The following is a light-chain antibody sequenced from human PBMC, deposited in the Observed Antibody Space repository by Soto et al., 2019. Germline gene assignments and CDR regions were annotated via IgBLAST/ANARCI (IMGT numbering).Light chain of an antibody. CDR2: AAS. Sequence: EIVVTQSPGTLSLSPGERATLSCRASQSVDSKDLAWYQQRPGQAPRILIFAASSRATGIPDRFSGSGSGTDFTLTISRLEPGDFAVYYCQQYGYSSWTFGQGTKVDIK. V-gene: IGKV3-20*01. CDR3: QQYGYSSWT. CDR1: QSVDSKD. J-gene: IGKJ1*01.